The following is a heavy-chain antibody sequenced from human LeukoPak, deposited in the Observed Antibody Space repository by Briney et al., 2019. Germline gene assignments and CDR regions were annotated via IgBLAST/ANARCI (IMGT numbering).Heavy chain of an antibody. D-gene: IGHD2-21*02. CDR2: ISGSGSST. CDR1: GFTFSRYD. Sequence: GGALRLSCAASGFTFSRYDMDWVRQAPGKGLEWVSAISGSGSSTHYADSVKGRFTISRDNSKNTLYLQMNSLRAEDTAVYYCARGDAYCGGDCYPEYFQHWGQGTLVTVSS. J-gene: IGHJ1*01. V-gene: IGHV3-23*01. CDR3: ARGDAYCGGDCYPEYFQH.